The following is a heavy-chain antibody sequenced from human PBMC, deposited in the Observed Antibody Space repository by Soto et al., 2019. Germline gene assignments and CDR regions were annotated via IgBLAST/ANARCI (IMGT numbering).Heavy chain of an antibody. Sequence: ASVKVSCKASGYTLTSYGISWVRQAPGQGLEWMGWISAYNGNTNYAQKLQGRVTMTTDTSTSTAYMELRSLRSDDTAVYYCARDEYSSSSWWFDPWGQGNLVTVSS. D-gene: IGHD6-6*01. V-gene: IGHV1-18*01. CDR2: ISAYNGNT. CDR3: ARDEYSSSSWWFDP. J-gene: IGHJ5*02. CDR1: GYTLTSYG.